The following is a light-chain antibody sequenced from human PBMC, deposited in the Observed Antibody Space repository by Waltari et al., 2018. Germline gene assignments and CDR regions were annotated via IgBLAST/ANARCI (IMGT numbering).Light chain of an antibody. V-gene: IGKV3-20*01. J-gene: IGKJ2*01. CDR2: AAS. Sequence: DIVLTQTPDPLYLSPGERATLPCWASQSVRNYYFAWYQQKPGQAPRLLIYAASTRAAGIPDRFSARGSGTDFTLTISRLEPEDFAVYYCQQYGSSPTTFGQGTKLEI. CDR3: QQYGSSPTT. CDR1: QSVRNYY.